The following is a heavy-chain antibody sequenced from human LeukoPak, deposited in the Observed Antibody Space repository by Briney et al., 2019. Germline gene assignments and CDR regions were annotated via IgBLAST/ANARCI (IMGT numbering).Heavy chain of an antibody. CDR2: ISGTGGST. J-gene: IGHJ4*02. D-gene: IGHD6-13*01. CDR1: GFTFNNYA. CDR3: ARVYSSSWYGSYFDY. Sequence: PGGSLRLSCAASGFTFNNYAMSWVRQAPGKGLEWVSSISGTGGSTYYANSVKGRFTISRDNSKNALSLQMNSLKTEDTAVYYCARVYSSSWYGSYFDYWGQGALVTVSS. V-gene: IGHV3-23*01.